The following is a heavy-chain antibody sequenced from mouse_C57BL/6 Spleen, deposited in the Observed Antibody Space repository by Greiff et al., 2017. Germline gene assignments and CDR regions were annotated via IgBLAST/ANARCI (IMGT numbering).Heavy chain of an antibody. Sequence: VKLVESGPGLVAPSQSLSITCTVSGFSLTSYGVHWVRQPPGKGLEWLVVIWSDGSTTYNSALKSRLSISKDNSKSQVCIKMNSLQTDDTAMYYCARHEGGYYAMDYWGQGTSVTVSS. CDR1: GFSLTSYG. CDR2: IWSDGST. V-gene: IGHV2-6-1*01. CDR3: ARHEGGYYAMDY. J-gene: IGHJ4*01.